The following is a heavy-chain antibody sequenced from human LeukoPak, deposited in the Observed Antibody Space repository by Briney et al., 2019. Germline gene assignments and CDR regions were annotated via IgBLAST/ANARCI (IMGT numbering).Heavy chain of an antibody. CDR2: ISYDGSNK. Sequence: PGGSLRLSCAASGFTFSSYGIHWVRQAPGKGLEWVAVISYDGSNKYYADSVKGRFTISRDNSKNTLYLQMNSLRAEDTAVYYCAKEQTPTRSSSWWTNDAFDIWGQGTMVTVSS. D-gene: IGHD6-13*01. CDR1: GFTFSSYG. CDR3: AKEQTPTRSSSWWTNDAFDI. J-gene: IGHJ3*02. V-gene: IGHV3-30*18.